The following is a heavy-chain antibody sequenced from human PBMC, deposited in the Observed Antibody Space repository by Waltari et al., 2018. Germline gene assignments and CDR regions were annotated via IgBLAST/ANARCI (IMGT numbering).Heavy chain of an antibody. V-gene: IGHV3-48*01. Sequence: EVHLLASGGRLVQPGGSLRLSCIASGCTFGDYGRHAVRQAPGGGLEWVSYIQNTGHMIDYADSVKGRFTISRDNAQNSVYLQMNSLRAEDTAVYYCARGCGGYCSSGEYYFDQWGQGTLVTVSS. CDR3: ARGCGGYCSSGEYYFDQ. CDR2: IQNTGHMI. D-gene: IGHD2-21*01. CDR1: GCTFGDYG. J-gene: IGHJ4*02.